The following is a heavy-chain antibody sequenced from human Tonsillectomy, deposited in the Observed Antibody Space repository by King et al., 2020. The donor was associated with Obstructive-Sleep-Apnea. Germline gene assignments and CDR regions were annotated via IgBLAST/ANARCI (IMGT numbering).Heavy chain of an antibody. V-gene: IGHV3-23*04. CDR3: AKIKFVSYGGLFDY. CDR2: ISGGGGST. CDR1: GFTFSSYA. D-gene: IGHD4-23*01. J-gene: IGHJ4*02. Sequence: VQLVEAGGGLVQPGGYLRLYCPASGFTFSSYAMSWVRQAPGKGLEWVSTISGGGGSTYYADSVKGRFTISRDNSKNTLYLQMNSLRAEDTAVYYCAKIKFVSYGGLFDYWGQGTLVTVSS.